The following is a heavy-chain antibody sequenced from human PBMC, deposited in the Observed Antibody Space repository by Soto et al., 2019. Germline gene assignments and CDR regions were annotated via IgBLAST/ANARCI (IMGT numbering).Heavy chain of an antibody. Sequence: PGGSLRLSCAASGFTFSSYSMNWVRQAPGKGLEWVSSISSSSSYIYYADSVKGRFTISRDNAKNSLYLQMNSLRAEDTAVYYCAIDRGYDFWSGYYPLPDKKRKDDDAFDIWGQGTMVTVSS. CDR3: AIDRGYDFWSGYYPLPDKKRKDDDAFDI. D-gene: IGHD3-3*01. CDR2: ISSSSSYI. J-gene: IGHJ3*02. CDR1: GFTFSSYS. V-gene: IGHV3-21*01.